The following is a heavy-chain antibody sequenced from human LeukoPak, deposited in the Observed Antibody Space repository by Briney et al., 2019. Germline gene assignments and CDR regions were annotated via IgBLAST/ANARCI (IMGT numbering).Heavy chain of an antibody. V-gene: IGHV4-34*01. Sequence: PSETLSLTCAVYGGSFSGYYWSWIRQPPGKGLEWIGEINHSGSTNYNPSLKSRVTISVDTSKNQFSLKLSSVTAADTAVYYCARLKSDAHMDYWGQGTLVTVSS. CDR3: ARLKSDAHMDY. J-gene: IGHJ4*02. CDR2: INHSGST. CDR1: GGSFSGYY. D-gene: IGHD2-2*01.